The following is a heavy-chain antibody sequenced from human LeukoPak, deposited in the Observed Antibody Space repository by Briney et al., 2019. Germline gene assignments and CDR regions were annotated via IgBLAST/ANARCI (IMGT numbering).Heavy chain of an antibody. Sequence: ASVKVSCKASGYTFTSYGISWVRQAPGQGLEWMGWISACNGNTNYAQKLQGRVTMTTDASTSTAYMELRSLRSDDTAVYYCAKAYYYDSSGYFPFDYWGQGTLVTVSS. V-gene: IGHV1-18*01. CDR2: ISACNGNT. CDR1: GYTFTSYG. CDR3: AKAYYYDSSGYFPFDY. J-gene: IGHJ4*02. D-gene: IGHD3-22*01.